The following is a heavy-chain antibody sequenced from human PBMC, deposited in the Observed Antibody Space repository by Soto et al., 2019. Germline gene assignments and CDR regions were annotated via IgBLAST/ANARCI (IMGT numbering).Heavy chain of an antibody. V-gene: IGHV1-18*01. Sequence: QVHLVQSGAEVKKPGASVKVSCKASGYSFTTYGISWVRQAPGQGLEWMGWISSYNGNTMYPQKLQGRVTMTTDTFTSTAYMELRSLRSDDTAVYYCARDISTSWFDYWGQGTLVTVSS. J-gene: IGHJ4*02. D-gene: IGHD2-2*01. CDR1: GYSFTTYG. CDR3: ARDISTSWFDY. CDR2: ISSYNGNT.